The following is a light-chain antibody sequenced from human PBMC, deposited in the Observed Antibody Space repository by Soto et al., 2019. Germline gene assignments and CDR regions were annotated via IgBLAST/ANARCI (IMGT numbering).Light chain of an antibody. J-gene: IGLJ3*02. Sequence: QSVLTQPPSASVTPGQRVTISCSGSSSNSGSNYVYWYQQLPGTAPKLLIYRNNQRPSGVPDRFSGSKSGTSASLAISGRRSEDEADYYCAVWDDSLSGWVFGGGTKLTVL. CDR2: RNN. V-gene: IGLV1-47*01. CDR3: AVWDDSLSGWV. CDR1: SSNSGSNY.